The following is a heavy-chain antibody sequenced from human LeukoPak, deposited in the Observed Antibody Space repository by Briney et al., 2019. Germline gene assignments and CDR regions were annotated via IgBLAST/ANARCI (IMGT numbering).Heavy chain of an antibody. CDR2: ISSSGSTI. Sequence: GGSLRLSCAASGFTFSTYEMNWVRQAPGKGLEWVSHISSSGSTINYADSVKGRFTISRDNAKKSLHLQMNSLRVEDTAVYYCATRRGYYWGQGTLVTVSS. J-gene: IGHJ4*02. CDR3: ATRRGYY. V-gene: IGHV3-48*03. CDR1: GFTFSTYE.